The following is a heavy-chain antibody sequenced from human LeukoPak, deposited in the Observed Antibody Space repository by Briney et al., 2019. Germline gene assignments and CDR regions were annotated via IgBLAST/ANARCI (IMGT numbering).Heavy chain of an antibody. D-gene: IGHD6-13*01. CDR3: ARGGTGAAPGAPPDY. J-gene: IGHJ4*02. CDR2: INPGADSR. V-gene: IGHV1-46*01. Sequence: ASVKVSFKSSGYTFTSYYMHWVRQAPGQGLEWMGIINPGADSRGYAQKFQGRVTMTRDTSTSTVYMELNSLRSEDTAVYSCARGGTGAAPGAPPDYWGQGTLVTVSS. CDR1: GYTFTSYY.